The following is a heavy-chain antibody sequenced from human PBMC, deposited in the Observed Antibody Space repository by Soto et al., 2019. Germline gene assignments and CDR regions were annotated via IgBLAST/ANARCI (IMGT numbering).Heavy chain of an antibody. Sequence: PGGSLRLSCAASGFTFSSYAMSWVRQAPGKGLEWVSAISGSGGSTYYADSVKGRFTISRDNSKSTLYLQMNSLRAEDTAVYYCAKAEYSSLYYYYGMDVWGQGTTVTVSS. CDR2: ISGSGGST. D-gene: IGHD6-6*01. CDR1: GFTFSSYA. V-gene: IGHV3-23*01. CDR3: AKAEYSSLYYYYGMDV. J-gene: IGHJ6*02.